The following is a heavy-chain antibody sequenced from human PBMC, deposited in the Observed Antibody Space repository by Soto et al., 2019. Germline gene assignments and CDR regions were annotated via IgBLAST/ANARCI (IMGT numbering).Heavy chain of an antibody. CDR3: GGGGQWLGRRAFDI. D-gene: IGHD6-19*01. J-gene: IGHJ3*02. CDR2: IYSGGST. Sequence: EVQLVESGGGLVQPGGSLRLSCAASGFTVSSNYMSWVRQAPGKGLEWVSVIYSGGSTYYADSVKGRFTISRHNSKNTRYVQMSSRGAEDTAVYYGGGGGQWLGRRAFDIWGQGTMVTVSS. V-gene: IGHV3-53*04. CDR1: GFTVSSNY.